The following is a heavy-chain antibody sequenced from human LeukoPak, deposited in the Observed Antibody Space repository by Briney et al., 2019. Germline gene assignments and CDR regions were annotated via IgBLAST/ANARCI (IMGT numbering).Heavy chain of an antibody. CDR3: ARVALPNWFDP. V-gene: IGHV4-61*02. Sequence: SETLSLTCTVSDGSISSGSYYWSWIRQPAGKGLEWIGRIYTSGSTNYNPSLKSRVTISVDTSKNQFSLKLSSVTAADTAVYYCARVALPNWFDPWGQGTLVTVSS. CDR1: DGSISSGSYY. CDR2: IYTSGST. J-gene: IGHJ5*02.